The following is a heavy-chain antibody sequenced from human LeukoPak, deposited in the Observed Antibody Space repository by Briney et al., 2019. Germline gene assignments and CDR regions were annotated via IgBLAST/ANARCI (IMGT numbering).Heavy chain of an antibody. CDR2: ISSSSSYI. J-gene: IGHJ4*02. D-gene: IGHD5-24*01. Sequence: GGSLRLSCAASGFTFSSYSMNWVRQAPGKGLEWVSSISSSSSYIYYADSVKGRFTISRDNAKNSLYLQMNSLRAEDTAVYYCALSRRDGYNRPFDYWGQGTLVTVSS. V-gene: IGHV3-21*01. CDR3: ALSRRDGYNRPFDY. CDR1: GFTFSSYS.